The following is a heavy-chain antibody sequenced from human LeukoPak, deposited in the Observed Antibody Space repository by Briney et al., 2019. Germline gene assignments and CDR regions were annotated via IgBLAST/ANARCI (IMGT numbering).Heavy chain of an antibody. CDR1: GFTFNTYA. CDR2: ISGSGGST. J-gene: IGHJ4*02. CDR3: AKDFESGDYFDY. V-gene: IGHV3-23*01. Sequence: GGSLRLSCAASGFTFNTYAMSWVRQAPGKGLEWVSGISGSGGSTYYADSVKGRFIISRDNSKNTLYLQMTSLRTEDTAVYYCAKDFESGDYFDYCGQGTLVTVSS. D-gene: IGHD3-10*01.